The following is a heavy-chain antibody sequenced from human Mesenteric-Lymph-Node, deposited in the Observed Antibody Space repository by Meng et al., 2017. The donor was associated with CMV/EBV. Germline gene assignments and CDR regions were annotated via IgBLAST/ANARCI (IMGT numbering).Heavy chain of an antibody. J-gene: IGHJ4*02. CDR3: VRHRDGYNPFDY. D-gene: IGHD5-24*01. CDR1: GSSFTTYW. Sequence: GGSLRLSCEASGSSFTTYWIGWVRQMPGKGLEWMAIICPGDSDTRYSPSFEGQVTISADKSISTAYLQWSSLKASDTAMYYCVRHRDGYNPFDYWGQGTLVTVSS. V-gene: IGHV5-51*01. CDR2: ICPGDSDT.